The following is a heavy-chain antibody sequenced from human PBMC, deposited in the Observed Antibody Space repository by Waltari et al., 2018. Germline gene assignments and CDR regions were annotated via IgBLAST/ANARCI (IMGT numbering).Heavy chain of an antibody. CDR2: IIPICGTA. CDR3: ARSIAAAGTTWYFDY. CDR1: GGTFSSYA. V-gene: IGHV1-69*05. D-gene: IGHD6-13*01. J-gene: IGHJ4*02. Sequence: QVQLVQSGAEVKKPGSSVQVSCKASGGTFSSYAIRWVRQAPGQGLEWMGGIIPICGTANYAQKFQGRVTITTDEYTSTAYMELSSLRSEDTAVYYCARSIAAAGTTWYFDYWGQGTLVTVSS.